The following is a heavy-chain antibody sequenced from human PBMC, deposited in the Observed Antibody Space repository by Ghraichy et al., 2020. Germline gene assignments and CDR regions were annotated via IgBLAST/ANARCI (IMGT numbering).Heavy chain of an antibody. Sequence: SETLSLTCTVSGGSISSGGYYWSWIRQHPGKGLEWIGYIYYSGSTYYNPSLKSRVTISVDTSKNQFSLKLSSVTAADTAVYYCARASRGNGGNDFDYWGQGTLVTVSS. CDR2: IYYSGST. V-gene: IGHV4-31*03. CDR1: GGSISSGGYY. CDR3: ARASRGNGGNDFDY. D-gene: IGHD4-23*01. J-gene: IGHJ4*02.